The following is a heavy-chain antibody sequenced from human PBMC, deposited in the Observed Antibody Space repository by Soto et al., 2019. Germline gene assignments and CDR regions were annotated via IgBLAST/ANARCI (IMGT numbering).Heavy chain of an antibody. CDR2: IIPLLGIA. CDR1: GGTFSSYT. V-gene: IGHV1-69*08. CDR3: AREGFGYCSGGSCYSGEAFDI. J-gene: IGHJ3*02. Sequence: QVQLVQSGAEVKKPGSSVKVSCKASGGTFSSYTISWVRQAPGQGLEWMGRIIPLLGIANYAQKFQGRVTITADKSTSTAYMELSSLRSEETAVYYCAREGFGYCSGGSCYSGEAFDIWGQGTMVTVSS. D-gene: IGHD2-15*01.